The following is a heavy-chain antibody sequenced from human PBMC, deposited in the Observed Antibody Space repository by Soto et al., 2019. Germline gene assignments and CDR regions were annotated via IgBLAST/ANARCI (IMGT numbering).Heavy chain of an antibody. J-gene: IGHJ4*02. V-gene: IGHV3-72*01. CDR2: SRDKGNSYST. CDR1: GFTFSDYY. Sequence: EVHLVESGGGLVQPGGSLRLSCAGSGFTFSDYYIDWVRQAPGKGLEWVGRSRDKGNSYSTDYAASVKGRFTVSRDASKNSLYLQLNSLNAEDTALYYCARSIPRTTSFDYRGQGTLVIVSS. CDR3: ARSIPRTTSFDY. D-gene: IGHD1-7*01.